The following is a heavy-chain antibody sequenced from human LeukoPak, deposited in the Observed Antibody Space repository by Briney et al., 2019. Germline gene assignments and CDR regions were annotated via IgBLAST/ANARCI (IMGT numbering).Heavy chain of an antibody. J-gene: IGHJ4*02. CDR1: GYTFTSYA. CDR3: ARDKALTMIATFDY. V-gene: IGHV1-18*01. CDR2: ISAYNGNT. D-gene: IGHD3-22*01. Sequence: GASVKVSCKASGYTFTSYAINWVRQAPGQGLEWMGWISAYNGNTNYAQKLQGRVTMTTDTSTSTAYMELRSLRSDDTAVYYCARDKALTMIATFDYWGQGTLVTVSS.